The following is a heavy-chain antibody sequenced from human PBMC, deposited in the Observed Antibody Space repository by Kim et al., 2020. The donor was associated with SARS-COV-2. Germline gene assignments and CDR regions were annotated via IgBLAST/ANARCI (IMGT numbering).Heavy chain of an antibody. D-gene: IGHD6-19*01. V-gene: IGHV3-23*01. CDR3: AKDGYSSAWYRPCFDY. J-gene: IGHJ4*02. CDR2: ISGSGGST. CDR1: GFTFSSYA. Sequence: GGSLRLSCAASGFTFSSYAMNWVRQAPGKGLEWVSVISGSGGSTYYADSVKGRFTISRDNSKNTLYLQMNSLRAEDTAVYYCAKDGYSSAWYRPCFDYWGQSTLVTVSS.